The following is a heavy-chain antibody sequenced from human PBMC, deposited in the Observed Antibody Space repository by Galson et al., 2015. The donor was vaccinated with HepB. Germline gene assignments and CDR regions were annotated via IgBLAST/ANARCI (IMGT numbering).Heavy chain of an antibody. CDR3: AKDIGCSSTSCFHYFDY. V-gene: IGHV3-9*01. CDR1: GFTFDDYA. D-gene: IGHD2-2*01. Sequence: SLRLSCAASGFTFDDYAMHWVRQAPGKGLEWVSGISWNNGSIGYADSVKGRFTISRDNAKNSLYLQMNSLRAEDTALYYCAKDIGCSSTSCFHYFDYWGQGTLVTVSS. J-gene: IGHJ4*02. CDR2: ISWNNGSI.